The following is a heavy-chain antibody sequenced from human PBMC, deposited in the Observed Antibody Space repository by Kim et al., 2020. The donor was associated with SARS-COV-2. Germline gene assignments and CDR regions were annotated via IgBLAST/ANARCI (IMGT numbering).Heavy chain of an antibody. CDR2: IIPIFGTA. V-gene: IGHV1-69*13. Sequence: SVKVSCKASGGTFSSYAISWVRQAPGQGLEWMGGIIPIFGTANYAQKFQGRVTITADESTSTAYMELSSLRSEDTAVYYCARRESAGDVDTAMGNDAFDIWGQGTMVTVSS. J-gene: IGHJ3*02. CDR1: GGTFSSYA. CDR3: ARRESAGDVDTAMGNDAFDI. D-gene: IGHD5-18*01.